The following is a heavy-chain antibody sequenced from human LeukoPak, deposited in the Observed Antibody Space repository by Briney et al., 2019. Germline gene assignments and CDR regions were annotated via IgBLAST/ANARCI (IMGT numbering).Heavy chain of an antibody. V-gene: IGHV4-34*01. CDR3: ARGRVEMATISYYYYYMDV. D-gene: IGHD5-24*01. Sequence: SETLSLTCAVCGGSFSGYYWSWIRQPPGKGLEWIGEINHSGSTNYNPSLKSRVTISVDTSKNQFSLKLSSVTAADTAVYYCARGRVEMATISYYYYYMDVWGKGTTVTVSS. CDR2: INHSGST. CDR1: GGSFSGYY. J-gene: IGHJ6*03.